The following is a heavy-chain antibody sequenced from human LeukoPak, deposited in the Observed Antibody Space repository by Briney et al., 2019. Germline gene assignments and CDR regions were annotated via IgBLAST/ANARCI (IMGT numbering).Heavy chain of an antibody. J-gene: IGHJ5*02. Sequence: ASVKVSCKASGYTLTGYYMHWVRQSPGQGLEWMGIINPSGGSTSYAQKFQGRVAMTRDTSTSTVYMELGSLRSEDTAVYYCARDLVIIPAATGPWFDPWGQGTLVTVSS. CDR1: GYTLTGYY. D-gene: IGHD2-2*01. CDR2: INPSGGST. V-gene: IGHV1-46*01. CDR3: ARDLVIIPAATGPWFDP.